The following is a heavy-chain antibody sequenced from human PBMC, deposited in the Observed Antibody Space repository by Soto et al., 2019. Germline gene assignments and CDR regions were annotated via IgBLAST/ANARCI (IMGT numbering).Heavy chain of an antibody. V-gene: IGHV1-18*01. J-gene: IGHJ3*02. Sequence: ASVKVSCKTSGYTFTSYGIGWARQAPGQGLEWMGWINTYNGNTNYAQNLQGRVTLTTDTSTSTAYMELRSLRSNDTAIYYCADGAFGAFDIWGQGTMVTVSS. CDR1: GYTFTSYG. D-gene: IGHD3-16*01. CDR2: INTYNGNT. CDR3: ADGAFGAFDI.